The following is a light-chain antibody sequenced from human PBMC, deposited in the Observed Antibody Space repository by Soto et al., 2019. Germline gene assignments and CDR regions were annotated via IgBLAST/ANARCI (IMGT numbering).Light chain of an antibody. CDR1: SSDVGGYNY. CDR3: SSYAGSNNLGV. Sequence: QSALTQPPSASRSPGQSVTISCTGTSSDVGGYNYVSWYQQHPGKAPKLMIYEVSQRPSGVPDRFSGSKSGNTASLTVSGLQAEDEADYYCSSYAGSNNLGVFGGGTKLTVL. J-gene: IGLJ2*01. V-gene: IGLV2-8*02. CDR2: EVS.